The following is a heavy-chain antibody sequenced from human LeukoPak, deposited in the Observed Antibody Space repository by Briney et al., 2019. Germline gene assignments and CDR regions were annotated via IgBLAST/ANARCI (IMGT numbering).Heavy chain of an antibody. J-gene: IGHJ4*02. D-gene: IGHD2/OR15-2a*01. V-gene: IGHV3-21*01. Sequence: XXXSGFTXXSYSMNWVRQAPGKGLEWISSISSSSSYIYYADSVKGRFTISRDNAKNSLYMQMNRLRAEDTAVYYXXXXXXXXXGXTFPFDYWGQGTLVTVSS. CDR2: ISSSSSYI. CDR1: GFTXXSYS. CDR3: XXXXXXXXGXTFPFDY.